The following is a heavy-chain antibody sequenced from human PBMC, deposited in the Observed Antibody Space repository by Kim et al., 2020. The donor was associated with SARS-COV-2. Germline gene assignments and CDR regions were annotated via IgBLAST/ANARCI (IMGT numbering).Heavy chain of an antibody. CDR3: ARERAASLAHWDFDY. Sequence: GGSLRLSCTASGFALSSFAIHWVRQTPGKGLEWVAVISYDARHKYCVESVKDRFTISRDNSKDTVYLQMNSLRTEDSAVYFCARERAASLAHWDFDYWGQGALVTVSS. CDR1: GFALSSFA. V-gene: IGHV3-30*04. CDR2: ISYDARHK. D-gene: IGHD2-15*01. J-gene: IGHJ4*02.